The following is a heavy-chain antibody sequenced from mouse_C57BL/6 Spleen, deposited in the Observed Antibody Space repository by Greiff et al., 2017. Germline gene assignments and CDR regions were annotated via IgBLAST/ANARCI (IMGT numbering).Heavy chain of an antibody. CDR2: IDPSDSYT. D-gene: IGHD2-1*01. V-gene: IGHV1-50*01. Sequence: QVQLQQPGAELVKPGASVKLSCKASGYTFTSYWMQWVKQRPGQGLEWIGEIDPSDSYTNYNQKFKGKATLTVDTSSSTAYMQLSSLTSEDSAVYYCARCCYGNTYAMDYWGQGTSVTVSS. CDR1: GYTFTSYW. J-gene: IGHJ4*01. CDR3: ARCCYGNTYAMDY.